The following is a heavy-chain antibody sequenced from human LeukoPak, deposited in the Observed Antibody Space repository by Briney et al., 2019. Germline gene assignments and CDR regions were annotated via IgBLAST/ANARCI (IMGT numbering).Heavy chain of an antibody. V-gene: IGHV3-74*01. CDR3: ARGTSGGYFDY. Sequence: GGSLRLSCAASGFAFSSYEMNWVRQAPGKGLEWVSRINSDGFSTSYADSVKGRFTISRDNAKNTLYLQMNSLRAEDTAVYYCARGTSGGYFDYWGQGTLVTVSS. J-gene: IGHJ4*02. CDR1: GFAFSSYE. CDR2: INSDGFST. D-gene: IGHD1-26*01.